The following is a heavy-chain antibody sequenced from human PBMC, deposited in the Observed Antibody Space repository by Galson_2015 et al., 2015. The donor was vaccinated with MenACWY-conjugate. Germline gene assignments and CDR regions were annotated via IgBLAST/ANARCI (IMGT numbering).Heavy chain of an antibody. CDR3: VRAEGWLRSAFDR. CDR2: VSYDASSR. D-gene: IGHD5-12*01. V-gene: IGHV3-30*10. J-gene: IGHJ3*01. Sequence: SLRLSCAASGFSFSSYTFYWVRQSPGKGLEWVAVVSYDASSRYYRDSVQGRFTISRDNSKNTVSLQMSSLGPEDSAVYYCVRAEGWLRSAFDRWGQGTRVTVSS. CDR1: GFSFSSYT.